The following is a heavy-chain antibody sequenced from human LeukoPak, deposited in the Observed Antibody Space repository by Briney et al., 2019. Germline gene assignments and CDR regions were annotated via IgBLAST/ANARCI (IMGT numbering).Heavy chain of an antibody. CDR1: GFTFSNFG. J-gene: IGHJ3*02. CDR3: AKTTIVGVTVDAFDI. D-gene: IGHD1-26*01. V-gene: IGHV3-30*02. CDR2: IRYDGSNK. Sequence: AGGSLRLSCAASGFTFSNFGMHWVRQAPGKGLEWVALIRYDGSNKYYADSVKGRFTISRDNSKNTLSLQIISLRAEDTAVYYCAKTTIVGVTVDAFDIWGQGTMVTVSS.